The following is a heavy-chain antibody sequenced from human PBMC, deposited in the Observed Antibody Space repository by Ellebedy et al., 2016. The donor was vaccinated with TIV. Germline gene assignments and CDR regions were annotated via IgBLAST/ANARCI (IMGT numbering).Heavy chain of an antibody. CDR1: GFTVSSNH. Sequence: PGGSLRLSCAASGFTVSSNHMSWVRQAPGKGLEWFPAIYSSGGTYYADSVKGRFTISRDNSKKTLYLQMNSLRAGDTAVYYCARIRGSYFAIDYWGQGTLVTVSS. J-gene: IGHJ4*02. CDR2: IYSSGGT. CDR3: ARIRGSYFAIDY. D-gene: IGHD1-26*01. V-gene: IGHV3-66*01.